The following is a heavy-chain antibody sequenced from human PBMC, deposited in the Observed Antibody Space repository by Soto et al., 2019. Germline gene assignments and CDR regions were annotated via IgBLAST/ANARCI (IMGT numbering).Heavy chain of an antibody. CDR1: GFSFRDYY. V-gene: IGHV3-11*03. D-gene: IGHD3-22*01. CDR3: AKAQSYYDPSAGFGI. CDR2: VSSGSTYT. J-gene: IGHJ3*02. Sequence: GGSLRLSCVASGFSFRDYYMIWIRQAPGKGLEWVSYVSSGSTYTNYAESVKGRFTISRDDAKNSPFLQMNSLRVEDTAVYYCAKAQSYYDPSAGFGIWGQGTMVTV.